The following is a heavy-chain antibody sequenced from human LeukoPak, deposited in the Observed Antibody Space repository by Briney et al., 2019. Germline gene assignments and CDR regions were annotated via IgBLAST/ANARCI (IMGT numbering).Heavy chain of an antibody. J-gene: IGHJ5*02. D-gene: IGHD6-19*01. Sequence: PGGSLSLSCAASGFTFSNAWMSWVRDAPGEGLGWGGRIKSKIDGGTPDYAAPVKGRFPISRDDSKNTLYMQMNSLKTEDTAVYYCSTGPSPQWLVQSGWFDPWGQGTLVTVTS. V-gene: IGHV3-15*01. CDR1: GFTFSNAW. CDR2: IKSKIDGGTP. CDR3: STGPSPQWLVQSGWFDP.